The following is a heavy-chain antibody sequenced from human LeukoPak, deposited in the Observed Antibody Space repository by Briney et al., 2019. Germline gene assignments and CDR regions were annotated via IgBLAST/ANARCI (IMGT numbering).Heavy chain of an antibody. CDR1: GFTFSSYS. CDR3: ATYDFWSGHDY. Sequence: GGSLRLSCAASGFTFSSYSMNWVRQAPGKGLEWVSYISSSSRTIYYADSVKGRFTISRDNAKNSLYLQMNSLRAEDTAVYYCATYDFWSGHDYWGQGTLVTVSS. V-gene: IGHV3-48*01. CDR2: ISSSSRTI. D-gene: IGHD3-3*01. J-gene: IGHJ4*02.